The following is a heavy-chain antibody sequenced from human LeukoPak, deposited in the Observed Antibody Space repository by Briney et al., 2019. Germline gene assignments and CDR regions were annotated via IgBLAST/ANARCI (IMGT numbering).Heavy chain of an antibody. CDR2: IYYSGST. CDR1: GGSISSYY. D-gene: IGHD3-10*01. CDR3: ARQRLARFGEFYFDY. V-gene: IGHV4-59*08. Sequence: SETLSLTCTVSGGSISSYYWSWIRQPPGKGLEWIGYIYYSGSTNYNPSLKSRVTMSVDTSKNQFSLKLSSVTAADTAVYYCARQRLARFGEFYFDYWGQGTLVTVSS. J-gene: IGHJ4*02.